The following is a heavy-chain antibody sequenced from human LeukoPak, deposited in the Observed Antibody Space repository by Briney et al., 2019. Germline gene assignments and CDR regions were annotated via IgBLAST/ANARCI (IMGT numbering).Heavy chain of an antibody. V-gene: IGHV4-34*01. CDR1: GGSFSGYY. D-gene: IGHD6-13*01. J-gene: IGHJ4*02. CDR3: ARDHSSSSEDY. CDR2: MNHSGST. Sequence: SETLSLTCAVYGGSFSGYYWSWIRQPPGKGLEWIGEMNHSGSTNYNPSLKSRVTISVDTSKNQFSLKLNSVTAADTAVYYCARDHSSSSEDYWGQGTLVTVSS.